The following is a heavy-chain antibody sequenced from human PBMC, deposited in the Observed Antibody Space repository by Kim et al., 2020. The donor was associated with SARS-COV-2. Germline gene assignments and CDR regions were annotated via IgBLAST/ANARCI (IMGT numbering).Heavy chain of an antibody. CDR1: GGSFSGYY. Sequence: SETLSLTCAVYGGSFSGYYWSWIRQPPGKGLEWIGEINHSGSTNYNPSLKSRVTISVDTSKNQFSLKLSSVTAADTAVYYCARGLFDFWSGYYRMSDNGFDPWGQGALVTVSS. CDR2: INHSGST. CDR3: ARGLFDFWSGYYRMSDNGFDP. J-gene: IGHJ5*02. V-gene: IGHV4-34*01. D-gene: IGHD3-3*01.